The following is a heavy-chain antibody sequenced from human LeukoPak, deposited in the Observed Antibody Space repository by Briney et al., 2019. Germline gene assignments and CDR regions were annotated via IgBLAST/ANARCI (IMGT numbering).Heavy chain of an antibody. CDR3: ARFSPARAFDY. J-gene: IGHJ4*02. V-gene: IGHV4-39*01. D-gene: IGHD2/OR15-2a*01. Sequence: PSETLSLTCAVSGYSISSSSYYWGWIRQPPGKGLEWIGSIYYSGSTYYNPSLKSRVTISVDTSKNQFSLKLSSVTAADTAVYYCARFSPARAFDYWGQGTLVTVSS. CDR1: GYSISSSSYY. CDR2: IYYSGST.